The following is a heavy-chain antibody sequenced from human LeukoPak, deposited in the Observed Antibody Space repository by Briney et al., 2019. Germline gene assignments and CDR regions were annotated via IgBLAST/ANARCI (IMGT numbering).Heavy chain of an antibody. V-gene: IGHV3-23*01. J-gene: IGHJ4*02. CDR1: GFTFSSYA. CDR3: AKDPTDFDSSGQTYFDY. CDR2: ISGSGGTT. D-gene: IGHD3-22*01. Sequence: GSRRLSCAASGFTFSSYAMSWVRQAPGKGLEWVSVISGSGGTTYYADSVKGRFTISRDNSKNTLVLQLNSLRAEDTAVYYCAKDPTDFDSSGQTYFDYWGQGTLVTVSS.